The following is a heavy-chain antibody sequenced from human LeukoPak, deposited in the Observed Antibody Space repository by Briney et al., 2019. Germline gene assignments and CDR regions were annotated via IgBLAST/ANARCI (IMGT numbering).Heavy chain of an antibody. V-gene: IGHV3-23*01. CDR1: GITLSNYG. J-gene: IGHJ4*02. D-gene: IGHD3-10*01. CDR2: LSGSGGGT. CDR3: AKRGVVIRVFLVGFHKEAYYFDS. Sequence: GGPLRLSCAVSGITLSNYGMSWVRQAPGKGVEWVAGLSGSGGGTNYADSVQGRFTISRDNPKNTLYLQMNSLRAEDTAVYFCAKRGVVIRVFLVGFHKEAYYFDSWGQGALVTVSS.